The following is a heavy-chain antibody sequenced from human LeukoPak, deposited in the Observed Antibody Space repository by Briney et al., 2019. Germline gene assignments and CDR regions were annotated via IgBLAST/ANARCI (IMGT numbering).Heavy chain of an antibody. Sequence: ASVKVSCKASGYTFTDYYMHWVRQAPGQGLEWMGWITPNSGATKYAQKFRGRVSMTRDASINTAYMELSRLRSDDTAIYYCARVSRFYYDSSGDFDYWGQGTLVTVSS. CDR2: ITPNSGAT. D-gene: IGHD3-22*01. J-gene: IGHJ4*02. V-gene: IGHV1-2*02. CDR3: ARVSRFYYDSSGDFDY. CDR1: GYTFTDYY.